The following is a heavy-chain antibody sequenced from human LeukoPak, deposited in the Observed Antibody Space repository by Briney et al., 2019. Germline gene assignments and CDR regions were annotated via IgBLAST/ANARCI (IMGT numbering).Heavy chain of an antibody. CDR2: ISGSGGST. Sequence: PGGSLRLSCAASGFTFSSYGMNWVRQAPGKGLEWVSAISGSGGSTYYADSVKGRFTISRDNSKNTLYLQMNSLRAEDTAVYYCAKGHYYDSSGYYYSPDYFDYWGQGTLVTVSS. D-gene: IGHD3-22*01. J-gene: IGHJ4*02. V-gene: IGHV3-23*01. CDR1: GFTFSSYG. CDR3: AKGHYYDSSGYYYSPDYFDY.